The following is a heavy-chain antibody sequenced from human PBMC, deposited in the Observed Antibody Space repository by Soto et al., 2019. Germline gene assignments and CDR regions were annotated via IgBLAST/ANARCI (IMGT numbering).Heavy chain of an antibody. Sequence: QITLKESGPTQVKPTQTLTLTCTASGLSFGTSGVGVGWIRQPPGEALEWLALIYWNDDKRYSPSLKSSLTITKDTSKNQVVLTMTSVDPVDTATYYCASMTTVATAAFDIWCQGTMVTVSS. CDR2: IYWNDDK. D-gene: IGHD4-17*01. V-gene: IGHV2-5*01. CDR3: ASMTTVATAAFDI. CDR1: GLSFGTSGVG. J-gene: IGHJ3*02.